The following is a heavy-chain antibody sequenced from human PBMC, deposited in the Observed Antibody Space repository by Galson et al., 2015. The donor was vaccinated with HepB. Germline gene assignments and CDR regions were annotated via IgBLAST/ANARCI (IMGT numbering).Heavy chain of an antibody. D-gene: IGHD4-23*01. Sequence: SLRLSCAASGFTVSNNYMSWVRQAPGKGLEWVSLIYSGGTTYYADSVKGRFTISRDNSKNTLYLQMNSLRAEDTAVYYCASPYGGNRHDDAFDIWGQGTMVTVSS. CDR3: ASPYGGNRHDDAFDI. J-gene: IGHJ3*02. CDR1: GFTVSNNY. V-gene: IGHV3-66*02. CDR2: IYSGGTT.